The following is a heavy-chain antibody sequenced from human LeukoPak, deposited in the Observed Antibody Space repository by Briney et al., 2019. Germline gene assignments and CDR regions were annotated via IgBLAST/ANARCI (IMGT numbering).Heavy chain of an antibody. CDR1: GLTFNRHA. Sequence: PGGSLRPSCVASGLTFNRHAMNWARQAPGKGLEWVSSFHINDGTTNYADSVKGRFTISRDNSKNTLYLQMNNLRDEDTAVYYCAKGIGSGRDALDIWGQGTVVTVSS. V-gene: IGHV3-23*01. CDR2: FHINDGTT. D-gene: IGHD1-26*01. J-gene: IGHJ3*02. CDR3: AKGIGSGRDALDI.